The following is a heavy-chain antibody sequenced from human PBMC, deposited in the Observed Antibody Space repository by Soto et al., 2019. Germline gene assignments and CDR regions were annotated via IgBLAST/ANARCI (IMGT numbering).Heavy chain of an antibody. J-gene: IGHJ4*02. CDR2: IYYSGST. V-gene: IGHV4-31*03. CDR3: ARDNSYWSSGYYHQLFDY. D-gene: IGHD3-22*01. Sequence: TSETLSLTCTVSGGSISSGGYYWSWIRQHPGKGLEWIGYIYYSGSTYYNPSPKSRVTISVDTSKNQFSLKLSSVTAADTAVYYCARDNSYWSSGYYHQLFDYWGQGTLVTVSS. CDR1: GGSISSGGYY.